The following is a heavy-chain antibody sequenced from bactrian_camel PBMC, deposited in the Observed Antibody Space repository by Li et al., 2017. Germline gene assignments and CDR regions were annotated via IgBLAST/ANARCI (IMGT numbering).Heavy chain of an antibody. J-gene: IGHJ4*01. CDR1: GCTYGYTYCTYD. V-gene: IGHV3S53*01. D-gene: IGHD3*01. CDR2: IGSDGGT. CDR3: AAGWVNRNVLSKHEYDY. Sequence: QVQLVESGGGSVQAGGSLRLSCAASGCTYGYTYCTYDMSWYRQAPGKERESVSRIGSDGGTMYADSVKGRFTISQNPAKNTVYLQMNSLKPEDTAMYYCAAGWVNRNVLSKHEYDYWGQGTQVTVS.